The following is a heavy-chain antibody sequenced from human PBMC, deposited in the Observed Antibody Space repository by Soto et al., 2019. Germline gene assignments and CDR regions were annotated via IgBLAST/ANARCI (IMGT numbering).Heavy chain of an antibody. J-gene: IGHJ6*03. D-gene: IGHD6-6*01. V-gene: IGHV1-2*04. CDR2: INPNSGGT. Sequence: ASVKVSCKASGYSFTGYYVHWVRQAPGQGLEWMGWINPNSGGTNYAQKFQGWVTMTRDTSISTAYMELSRLRSDDTAVYYCARVASSIAARNYYYYMDVWGKGTTVTVSS. CDR1: GYSFTGYY. CDR3: ARVASSIAARNYYYYMDV.